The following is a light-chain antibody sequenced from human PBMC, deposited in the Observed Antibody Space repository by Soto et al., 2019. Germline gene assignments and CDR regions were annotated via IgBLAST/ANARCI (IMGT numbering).Light chain of an antibody. CDR2: GAS. J-gene: IGKJ1*01. CDR1: QSVSNNY. CDR3: QQYGSSGT. Sequence: EIGLTQSAGTLSLSAGERPTLSSRASQSVSNNYLAWYQQKPGQAPRPLIYGASNRATGIPDRFSGSGSGTDFTLTISRLEPEDFAVYYCQQYGSSGTFGQGTKVDIK. V-gene: IGKV3-20*01.